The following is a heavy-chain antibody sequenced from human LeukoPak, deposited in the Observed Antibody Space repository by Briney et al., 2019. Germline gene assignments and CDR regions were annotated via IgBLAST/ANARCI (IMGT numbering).Heavy chain of an antibody. V-gene: IGHV3-21*01. CDR2: IGTSGSYI. CDR1: GFTFSSYG. J-gene: IGHJ6*03. Sequence: GGSLRLSCAASGFTFSSYGMNWVRQAPGKGLEWVSSIGTSGSYIYYTDSVKGRFTISRDNAKNSLYLQMNSLRAEDTAVYYCAKEGGVYSTPYYMDVWGKGTTVTVSS. D-gene: IGHD1-26*01. CDR3: AKEGGVYSTPYYMDV.